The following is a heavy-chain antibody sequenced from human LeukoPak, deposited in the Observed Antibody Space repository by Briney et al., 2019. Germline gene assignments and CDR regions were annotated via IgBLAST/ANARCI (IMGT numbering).Heavy chain of an antibody. D-gene: IGHD3-10*01. CDR1: GYTFASFG. CDR3: ARIDLWFGELIDY. CDR2: ISAYNGDT. V-gene: IGHV1-18*01. Sequence: GASVKVSCKASGYTFASFGLIWVRQAPGQGLELVGWISAYNGDTNYAQNLQGRVTMTTDTSTSTAYMELRSLRSDDTAVYYCARIDLWFGELIDYWGQGTLVTVSS. J-gene: IGHJ4*02.